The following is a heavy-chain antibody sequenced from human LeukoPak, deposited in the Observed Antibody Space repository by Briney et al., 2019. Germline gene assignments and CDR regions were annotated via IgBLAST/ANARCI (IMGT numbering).Heavy chain of an antibody. CDR1: GFTFGDYA. J-gene: IGHJ4*02. Sequence: QPGRSLRLSCTASGFTFGDYAMSWVRQAPGKGLEWVGFIRSKAYGGTTEYAASVKGRFTISRDDSKSIAYLQMNSLKTEDTAVYYCTRVVRSDVWSGYDYWGQGTLVTVSS. CDR2: IRSKAYGGTT. D-gene: IGHD3-3*01. V-gene: IGHV3-49*04. CDR3: TRVVRSDVWSGYDY.